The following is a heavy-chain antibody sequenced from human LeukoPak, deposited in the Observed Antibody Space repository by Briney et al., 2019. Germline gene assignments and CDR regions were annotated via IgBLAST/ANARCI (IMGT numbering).Heavy chain of an antibody. CDR1: GGSISSSSYY. D-gene: IGHD1-26*01. CDR3: ARGGHYFDY. Sequence: PSETLSLTCTVSGGSISSSSYYWGWIRQPPGKGLEWIGSIYYSGSTYYNPSLKSRVTISVDTSKNQFSLKLSSVTAADTAVYYCARGGHYFDYWGQGTLVTVPS. V-gene: IGHV4-39*01. J-gene: IGHJ4*02. CDR2: IYYSGST.